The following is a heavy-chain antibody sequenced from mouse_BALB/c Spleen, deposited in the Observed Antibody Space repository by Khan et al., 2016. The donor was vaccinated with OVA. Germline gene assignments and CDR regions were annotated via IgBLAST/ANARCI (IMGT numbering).Heavy chain of an antibody. J-gene: IGHJ2*01. CDR2: INPSNGRT. D-gene: IGHD1-3*01. V-gene: IGHV1S81*02. CDR1: GYTFTSYW. CDR3: ARVITRDY. Sequence: QVQLQQPGAELVKPGASVKLSCKASGYTFTSYWMHWVKQRPGQGLEWIGEINPSNGRTNYNEKFKSKATLTVVKSSSTAYMQLSSPTSEDSAVYYCARVITRDYWGQGTTLTVSS.